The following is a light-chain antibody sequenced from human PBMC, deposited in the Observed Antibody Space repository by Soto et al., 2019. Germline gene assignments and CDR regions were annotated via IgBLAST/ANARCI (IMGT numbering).Light chain of an antibody. Sequence: DIVLTQSPDTLSASPGERVSLSCGSSQSVNHNLAWYQQKPGQAPRLLIYDASNRATGIPARFSGSGSGTDFTLAISSLEPEDFAVYYCKQRCNGTLVTFGGGTKVDFK. J-gene: IGKJ4*01. CDR2: DAS. CDR1: QSVNHN. CDR3: KQRCNGTLVT. V-gene: IGKV3-11*01.